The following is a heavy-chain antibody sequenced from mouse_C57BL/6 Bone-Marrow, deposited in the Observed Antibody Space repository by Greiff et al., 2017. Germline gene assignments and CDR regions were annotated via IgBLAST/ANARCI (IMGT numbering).Heavy chain of an antibody. CDR2: INPNNGGT. CDR3: ARRDLLLRYSYAMDY. CDR1: GYTFTDYY. D-gene: IGHD1-1*01. V-gene: IGHV1-26*01. Sequence: EVQLQQSGPELVKPGASVKISCKASGYTFTDYYMNWVKQSHGKSLEWIGDINPNNGGTSYNQKFKGKATLTVDKSSSTAYMELRSLTSEDSAVYYCARRDLLLRYSYAMDYWGQGTSVTVSS. J-gene: IGHJ4*01.